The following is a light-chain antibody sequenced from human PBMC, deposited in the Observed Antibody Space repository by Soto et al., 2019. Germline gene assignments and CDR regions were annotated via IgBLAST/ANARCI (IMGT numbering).Light chain of an antibody. V-gene: IGKV1-9*01. CDR1: QGISNY. CDR3: QHLNSFPLT. J-gene: IGKJ4*01. Sequence: IQLTRSPSSLSASIGDTVTITCRASQGISNYLAWYQQKPGKAPKLLIYIASTLQGRVPSRFSGSGSGTDFSLTISSLQPEDVATYYCQHLNSFPLTFGGGTKVDI. CDR2: IAS.